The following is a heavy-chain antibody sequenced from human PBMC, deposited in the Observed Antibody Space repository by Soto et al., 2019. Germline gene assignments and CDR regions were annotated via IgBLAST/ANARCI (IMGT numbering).Heavy chain of an antibody. J-gene: IGHJ4*02. D-gene: IGHD4-17*01. CDR2: MYHSGRI. CDR1: GYSISSGYY. V-gene: IGHV4-38-2*01. CDR3: GRQKGGGIYGDYVAD. Sequence: SETLSLTCAVSGYSISSGYYWGWLRQPPGKGLEWIGHMYHSGRIYYNPSLQSRVTISMDTSKNEFSLKLTSVTAADTAVYYCGRQKGGGIYGDYVADWRQGTLGTVSS.